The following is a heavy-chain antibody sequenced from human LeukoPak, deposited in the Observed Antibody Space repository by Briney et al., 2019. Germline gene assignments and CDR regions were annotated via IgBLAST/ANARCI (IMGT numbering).Heavy chain of an antibody. D-gene: IGHD3-10*01. CDR1: GGSVSSGSYY. Sequence: SETLSLTCTVSGGSVSSGSYYWSWIRQPPGKGLEWIGYIYYSGSTNYNPSLKSRVTISVDTSKNQFSLKLSSVTAEDTAVYYCARAPNNYGKFDYWGQGTLVTVSS. V-gene: IGHV4-61*01. J-gene: IGHJ4*02. CDR3: ARAPNNYGKFDY. CDR2: IYYSGST.